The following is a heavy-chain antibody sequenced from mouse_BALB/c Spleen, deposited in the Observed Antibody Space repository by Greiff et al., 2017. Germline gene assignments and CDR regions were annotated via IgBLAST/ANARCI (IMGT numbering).Heavy chain of an antibody. D-gene: IGHD2-4*01. CDR2: IDPENGNT. Sequence: EVQLQQSGAELMKPGASVKISCKATGYTFSSYWIEWVKQRPEQGLEWIGWIDPENGNTIYDPKFQGKASITADTSSNTAYLQLSSLTSEDTAVYYCARGNDYDVGYFDYWGQGTTLTVSS. CDR1: GYTFSSYW. J-gene: IGHJ2*01. V-gene: IGHV14-1*02. CDR3: ARGNDYDVGYFDY.